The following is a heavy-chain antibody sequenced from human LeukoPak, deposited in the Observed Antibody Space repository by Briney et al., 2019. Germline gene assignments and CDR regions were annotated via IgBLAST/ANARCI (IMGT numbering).Heavy chain of an antibody. Sequence: PGGSLRLSCAASGFTFDDYGMSWVRQAPGKGLEWVSGINWNGGSTGYADSVKGRFTISRDNAKNSLYLQMNSLRAEDTALYHCARVRGSGSYYNAIDYWGQGTLVTVSS. CDR2: INWNGGST. D-gene: IGHD3-10*01. J-gene: IGHJ4*02. CDR3: ARVRGSGSYYNAIDY. V-gene: IGHV3-20*01. CDR1: GFTFDDYG.